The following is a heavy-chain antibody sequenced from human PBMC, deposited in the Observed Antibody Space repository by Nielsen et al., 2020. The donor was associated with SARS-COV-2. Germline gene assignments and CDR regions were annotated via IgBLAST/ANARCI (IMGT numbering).Heavy chain of an antibody. V-gene: IGHV3-30*03. CDR1: GFTFSSYG. Sequence: GESLKISCAASGFTFSSYGMHWVRQAPGKGLEWVAVISYDGSNKYYADSVKGRFTISRDNSKNTLYLQMNSLRAEDTAVYYCASESITMIVVVPYGMDVWGQGTTVTVSS. CDR2: ISYDGSNK. J-gene: IGHJ6*02. CDR3: ASESITMIVVVPYGMDV. D-gene: IGHD3-22*01.